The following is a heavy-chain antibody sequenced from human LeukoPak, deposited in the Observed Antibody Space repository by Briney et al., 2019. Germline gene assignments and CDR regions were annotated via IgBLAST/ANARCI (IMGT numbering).Heavy chain of an antibody. CDR1: GFTFSSYA. CDR3: ANLGLWFGESYTDFDY. J-gene: IGHJ4*02. Sequence: GGSLRLSCAASGFTFSSYAMSWVRQAPGKGLEWVSAICGSGGSTYYADSVKGRFTISRDNSKNTLYLQMNSLGAEDTAVYYCANLGLWFGESYTDFDYWGQRTLVTVSS. CDR2: ICGSGGST. D-gene: IGHD3-10*01. V-gene: IGHV3-23*01.